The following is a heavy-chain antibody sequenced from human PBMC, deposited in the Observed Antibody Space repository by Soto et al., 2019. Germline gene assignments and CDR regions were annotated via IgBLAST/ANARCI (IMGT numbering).Heavy chain of an antibody. Sequence: EVQLLESGGDLKQPGGSLRLSCAASGYTFSDYAMSWVRQAPGKGLQWVSTISSSGGSTWYADSVKGRFTITRDKSKNTLYLQMNSLRAEDTAVYYCASDDDSNPRSYYYMDVWGKGTTVTVSS. CDR3: ASDDDSNPRSYYYMDV. J-gene: IGHJ6*03. CDR1: GYTFSDYA. CDR2: ISSSGGST. D-gene: IGHD4-4*01. V-gene: IGHV3-23*01.